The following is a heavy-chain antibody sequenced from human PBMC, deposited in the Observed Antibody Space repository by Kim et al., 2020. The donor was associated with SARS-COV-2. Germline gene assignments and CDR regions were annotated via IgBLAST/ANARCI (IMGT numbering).Heavy chain of an antibody. D-gene: IGHD3-10*01. CDR3: ARGRERITMVRGVIPPPQYFQH. J-gene: IGHJ1*01. CDR2: INHSGST. Sequence: SETLSLTCAVYGGSFSGYYWSWIRQPPGKGLEWIGEINHSGSTNYNPSLKSRVTISVDTSKNQFSLKLSSVTAADTAVYYCARGRERITMVRGVIPPPQYFQHWGQGTLVTVSS. CDR1: GGSFSGYY. V-gene: IGHV4-34*01.